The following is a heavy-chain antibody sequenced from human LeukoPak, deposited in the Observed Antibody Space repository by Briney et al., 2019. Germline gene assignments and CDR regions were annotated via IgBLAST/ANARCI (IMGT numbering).Heavy chain of an antibody. CDR3: ARVYGDYKDDAFDI. D-gene: IGHD4-17*01. Sequence: PSETLSLTCTVSGVSISSYYWNWIRQPPGKGLEWIGYIYYSGNTNYNPSLKSRVTISVDTSKNQFSLKLSSVTAADTAVYYCARVYGDYKDDAFDIWGQGTMVTVSS. J-gene: IGHJ3*02. V-gene: IGHV4-59*01. CDR1: GVSISSYY. CDR2: IYYSGNT.